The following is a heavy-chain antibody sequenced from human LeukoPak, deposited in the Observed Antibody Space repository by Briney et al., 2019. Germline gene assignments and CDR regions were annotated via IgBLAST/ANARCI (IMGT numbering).Heavy chain of an antibody. CDR1: GFTFSSYA. J-gene: IGHJ4*02. Sequence: GGSLRLSCAASGFTFSSYAXSWVRQAPGKGLEWVSAISGSGGSTYYADSVKGRFTISRDNSKNTLYLQMNSLRAEDTAVYYCAKDRYSSGWYLTAYFDYWGQGTLVTVSS. CDR2: ISGSGGST. CDR3: AKDRYSSGWYLTAYFDY. D-gene: IGHD6-19*01. V-gene: IGHV3-23*01.